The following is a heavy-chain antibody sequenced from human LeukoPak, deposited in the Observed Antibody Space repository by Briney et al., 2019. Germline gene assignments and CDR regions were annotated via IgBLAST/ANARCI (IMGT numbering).Heavy chain of an antibody. D-gene: IGHD3-3*01. CDR3: AKGSKEVVFTRDHYMDV. V-gene: IGHV3-30*02. J-gene: IGHJ6*03. Sequence: GGSLRLSCAASGFTFSSYGMHWVRQAPGKGLEWVAFIRYDGSNKYYADSVKGRFTISRDNSKNTLYLQMNSLRAEDTAVYYCAKGSKEVVFTRDHYMDVWGKGTTVTMSS. CDR2: IRYDGSNK. CDR1: GFTFSSYG.